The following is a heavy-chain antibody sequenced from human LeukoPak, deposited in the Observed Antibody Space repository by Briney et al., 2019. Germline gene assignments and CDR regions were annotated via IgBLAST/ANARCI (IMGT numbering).Heavy chain of an antibody. V-gene: IGHV1-69*04. CDR2: IIPILGIA. CDR3: ARAYYDSSGYYYPNNWFDP. Sequence: SVKVSCKASGGTFSSCAISWVRQAPGQGLEWMGRIIPILGIANYAQKFQGRVTITADKSTSTAYMELSSLRSEDMAVYYCARAYYDSSGYYYPNNWFDPWGQGTLVTVSS. J-gene: IGHJ5*02. CDR1: GGTFSSCA. D-gene: IGHD3-22*01.